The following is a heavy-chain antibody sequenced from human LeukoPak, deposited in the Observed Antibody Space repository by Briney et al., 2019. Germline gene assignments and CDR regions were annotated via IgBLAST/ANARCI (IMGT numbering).Heavy chain of an antibody. CDR1: GLIFSSYW. CDR2: IKKDGSEM. J-gene: IGHJ4*02. D-gene: IGHD3-22*01. Sequence: PGGSLRLSCEASGLIFSSYWMSWVRQAPGKGLEWVANIKKDGSEMYYVDSVKGRFTISRDNAKKSLYLQMDSLRAEDTAVYYCARDDGSYYYDSSGQYHALADYWGQGTLVTVSS. CDR3: ARDDGSYYYDSSGQYHALADY. V-gene: IGHV3-7*03.